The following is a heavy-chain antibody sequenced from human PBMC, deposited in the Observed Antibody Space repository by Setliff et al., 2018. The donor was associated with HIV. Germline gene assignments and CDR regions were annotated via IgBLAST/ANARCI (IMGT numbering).Heavy chain of an antibody. CDR2: IYTSGFT. CDR1: GAYISSGSHY. CDR3: ARDQGDTPSRGDI. Sequence: SETLSLTCTVSGAYISSGSHYWRWIRQPAGKGLEWIGHIYTSGFTNYNPSLKSRVTISIGTSRNQFSLNLKSVTAADTAVYYCARDQGDTPSRGDIWGQGTMVTVSS. V-gene: IGHV4-61*09. D-gene: IGHD1-26*01. J-gene: IGHJ3*02.